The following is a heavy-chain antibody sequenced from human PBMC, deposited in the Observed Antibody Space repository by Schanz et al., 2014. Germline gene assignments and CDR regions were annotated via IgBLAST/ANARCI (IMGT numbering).Heavy chain of an antibody. Sequence: QVQLQESGPGLVKPSETLSLTCTVSGGSISSYYWSWIRQPAGKGLEWVGRVYLSGTTNYNPSLESRVTISVDKSKNQFSLILTSVTAADTAVYYCELITLDRGVRNDYWGQGTLVSVSS. CDR3: ELITLDRGVRNDY. CDR1: GGSISSYY. D-gene: IGHD3-10*01. J-gene: IGHJ4*02. V-gene: IGHV4-4*07. CDR2: VYLSGTT.